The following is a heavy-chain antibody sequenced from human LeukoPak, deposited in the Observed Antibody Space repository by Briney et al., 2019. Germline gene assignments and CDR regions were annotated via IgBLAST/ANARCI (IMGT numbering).Heavy chain of an antibody. CDR3: ARDGHYDILTGYFQD. D-gene: IGHD3-9*01. CDR2: INSDGSSR. J-gene: IGHJ1*01. CDR1: GFTFSSYW. V-gene: IGHV3-74*01. Sequence: GGSLRLSCAASGFTFSSYWMHWVRQAPGKGLVWVSRINSDGSSRSYADSVKGRFTISRDNAKNSLYLQMNSLRAEDTTVYYCARDGHYDILTGYFQDWGQGTLVTVSS.